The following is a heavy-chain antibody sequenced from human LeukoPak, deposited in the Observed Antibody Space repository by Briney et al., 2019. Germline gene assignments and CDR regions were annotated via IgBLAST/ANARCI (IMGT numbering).Heavy chain of an antibody. CDR1: ALTFSSYA. Sequence: PGPSLRLACAASALTFSSYAISSGRHAPREGLWSVSALSVIGGGTYYADAVKGRFTISRDNSKNTLYLQMNSLRAEDTAVYYCAKDSSPYYYDSSCYYPYWYFDLWGRGTLVTVSS. V-gene: IGHV3-23*01. CDR3: AKDSSPYYYDSSCYYPYWYFDL. D-gene: IGHD3-22*01. CDR2: LSVIGGGT. J-gene: IGHJ2*01.